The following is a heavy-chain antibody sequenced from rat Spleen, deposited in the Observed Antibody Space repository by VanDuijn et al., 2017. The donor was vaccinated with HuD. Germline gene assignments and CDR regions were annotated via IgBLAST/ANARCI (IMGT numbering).Heavy chain of an antibody. J-gene: IGHJ2*01. D-gene: IGHD1-11*01. Sequence: EVQLVESGGGLVQPGRSLKLSCITSGFTFNYYWMTWIRQAPGKGLEWVASITTTGGSTYYPDSVKGRFTISRDNAKSTLYLQMNSLRSEDTAIYYCVRGPNYGVYTDYFDYWGQGVMVTVSS. CDR2: ITTTGGST. CDR3: VRGPNYGVYTDYFDY. CDR1: GFTFNYYW. V-gene: IGHV5-31*01.